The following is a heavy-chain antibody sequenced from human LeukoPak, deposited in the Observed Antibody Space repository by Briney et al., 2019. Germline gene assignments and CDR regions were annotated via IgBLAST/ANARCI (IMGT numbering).Heavy chain of an antibody. Sequence: ASVKVSCKASGYTFTGYYMHWVRQAPGQGLEWMGWINPNSGGTNYAQKFQGRVTMTRDTSISTAYMELSRLRSDDTAVYYCARAWGGLPPFAYWGQGTLVTVSS. J-gene: IGHJ4*02. V-gene: IGHV1-2*02. CDR1: GYTFTGYY. CDR3: ARAWGGLPPFAY. CDR2: INPNSGGT. D-gene: IGHD3-10*01.